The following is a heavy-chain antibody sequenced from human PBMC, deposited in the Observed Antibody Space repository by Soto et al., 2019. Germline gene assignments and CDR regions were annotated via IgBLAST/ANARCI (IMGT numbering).Heavy chain of an antibody. CDR3: ARGATHGSSWYFWFDP. D-gene: IGHD6-13*01. Sequence: QVQLVQSGAEVRMPGSSVKVSCKASGGTFSTYPINWVRQAHGQGLEWLGGIIPLFGTTNYAQKFKCRVTITADESTSTAYMELSSLRAEDAAVYYCARGATHGSSWYFWFDPWGQGTLVTVSS. CDR1: GGTFSTYP. J-gene: IGHJ5*02. CDR2: IIPLFGTT. V-gene: IGHV1-69*01.